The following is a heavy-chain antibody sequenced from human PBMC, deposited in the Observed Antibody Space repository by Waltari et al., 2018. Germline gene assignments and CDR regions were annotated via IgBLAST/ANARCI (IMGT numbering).Heavy chain of an antibody. CDR2: IYHVGST. D-gene: IGHD6-19*01. CDR1: GYSISSGYY. Sequence: QVQLQESGPGLVKPSETLSLTCAVSGYSISSGYYWGWIRQPPGKGLEWIGSIYHVGSTYYNPSLKSRVTISVDTSKNQFSLKLSSVTAADTAVYYCARAMQGIAVDDAFDIWGQGTMVTVSS. V-gene: IGHV4-38-2*01. J-gene: IGHJ3*02. CDR3: ARAMQGIAVDDAFDI.